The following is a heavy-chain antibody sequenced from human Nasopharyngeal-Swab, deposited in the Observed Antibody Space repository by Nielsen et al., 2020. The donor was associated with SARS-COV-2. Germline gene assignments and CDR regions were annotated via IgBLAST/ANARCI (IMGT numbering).Heavy chain of an antibody. V-gene: IGHV4-34*01. J-gene: IGHJ2*01. D-gene: IGHD4-17*01. CDR1: NGSFNPYY. Sequence: GSLRLSCAVFNGSFNPYYWTWIRQPPGKGLEWIGELNHAGITKYNPSLKSRVAISVDTSQNQFSLKLSSVTAADTAVYYCARETSVTTLWYFDLWGRGTLVTVSS. CDR2: LNHAGIT. CDR3: ARETSVTTLWYFDL.